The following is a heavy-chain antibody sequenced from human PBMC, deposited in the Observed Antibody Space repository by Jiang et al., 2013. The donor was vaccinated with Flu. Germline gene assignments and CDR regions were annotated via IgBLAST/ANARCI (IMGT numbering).Heavy chain of an antibody. CDR1: SGSVTSGNYH. Sequence: GPGLVKPSETLSVTCTVSSGSVTSGNYHWGWIRQPPGKGLEWIGYIDYNGSPNYNPSLRSRVTISVETSKNQFSLKVTSVTAADTAMYYYASYIRGNGGKGSWGQGTLVTVSS. J-gene: IGHJ5*02. D-gene: IGHD2-15*01. CDR2: IDYNGSP. V-gene: IGHV4-61*01. CDR3: ASYIRGNGGKGS.